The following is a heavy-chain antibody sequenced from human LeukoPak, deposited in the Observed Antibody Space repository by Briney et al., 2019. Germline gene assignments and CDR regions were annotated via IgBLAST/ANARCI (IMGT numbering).Heavy chain of an antibody. V-gene: IGHV4-38-2*01. CDR3: ARSIVGAIGDGDNWFDP. CDR1: GYSISSGYY. D-gene: IGHD1-26*01. Sequence: SETLSLTCAVSGYSISSGYYRGWIRQPPGKGLEWIGSIYHSGSTYYNPSLKSRVTISVDTSKNQFSLKLSSVTAADTAVYYCARSIVGAIGDGDNWFDPWGQGTLVTVSS. J-gene: IGHJ5*02. CDR2: IYHSGST.